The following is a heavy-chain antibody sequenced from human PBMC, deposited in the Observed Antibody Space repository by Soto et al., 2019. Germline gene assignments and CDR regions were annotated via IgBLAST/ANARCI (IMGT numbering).Heavy chain of an antibody. J-gene: IGHJ4*02. D-gene: IGHD3-3*01. V-gene: IGHV4-39*01. CDR1: GGSISSSSYY. CDR3: RIWRGTAWSPF. Sequence: TSETLSLTCTVSGGSISSSSYYWGWIRQPPGKGLEWIGSIYYSGSTYYNPSLKSRVTISVDTSKNQFSLKLTSVTAADTAVYYCRIWRGTAWSPFWGQTTQVT. CDR2: IYYSGST.